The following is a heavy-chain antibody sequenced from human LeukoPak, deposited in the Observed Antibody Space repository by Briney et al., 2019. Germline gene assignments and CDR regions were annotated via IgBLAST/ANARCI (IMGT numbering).Heavy chain of an antibody. CDR3: ARVPPVAATPGNDY. CDR2: INWNGGST. Sequence: GGSLRLSCAASGFTFDDYGMSWVRQAPGKGLEWVSGINWNGGSTGYADSVKGRFTISRDNAKNLLYLQMNSLRAEDTAVYYCARVPPVAATPGNDYWGQGTLVTVSS. J-gene: IGHJ4*02. CDR1: GFTFDDYG. D-gene: IGHD2-15*01. V-gene: IGHV3-20*04.